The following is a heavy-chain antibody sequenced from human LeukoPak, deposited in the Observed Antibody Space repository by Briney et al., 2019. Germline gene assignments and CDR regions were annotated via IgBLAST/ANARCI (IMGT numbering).Heavy chain of an antibody. V-gene: IGHV5-51*01. CDR3: ARTTYCYDSSGYYFDY. CDR2: IYPGDSDT. D-gene: IGHD3-22*01. CDR1: GYSFTNYW. Sequence: GESLKISCKGSGYSFTNYWIGWVRQMPGKGLELMGIIYPGDSDTRYSPSFQGHVTISADKSISTAYLQWSSLKASDTAMYYCARTTYCYDSSGYYFDYWGQGTLVTVSS. J-gene: IGHJ4*02.